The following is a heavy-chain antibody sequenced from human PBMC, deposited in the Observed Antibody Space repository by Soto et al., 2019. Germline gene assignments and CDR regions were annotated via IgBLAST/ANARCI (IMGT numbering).Heavy chain of an antibody. J-gene: IGHJ4*02. Sequence: NPSETLSLTCTVSGGSIDNFNYYWAWIRQPPGKGLEWIGTVYYSGTTYYNPSLKSRVTISVDLSKNQFSLKLSSVTAADTAVYYCARFSSLGRVYYDFWSGYYTLIDYWGQGTLVTVSS. CDR2: VYYSGTT. V-gene: IGHV4-39*01. CDR3: ARFSSLGRVYYDFWSGYYTLIDY. CDR1: GGSIDNFNYY. D-gene: IGHD3-3*01.